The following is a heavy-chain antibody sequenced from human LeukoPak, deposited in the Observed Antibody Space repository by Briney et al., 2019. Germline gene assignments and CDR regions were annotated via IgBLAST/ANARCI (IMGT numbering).Heavy chain of an antibody. CDR3: ARPVPSRLGWFDP. CDR2: IYYSGST. D-gene: IGHD1-1*01. V-gene: IGHV4-39*01. J-gene: IGHJ5*02. Sequence: SETLSLTCTVSGGSISSSSYYWGWIRQPPGKGLEWIGSIYYSGSTYYNPSLKSRVSISVHTSKNQFSLKLRSVTAADTAVYYCARPVPSRLGWFDPWGQGTLVTVSS. CDR1: GGSISSSSYY.